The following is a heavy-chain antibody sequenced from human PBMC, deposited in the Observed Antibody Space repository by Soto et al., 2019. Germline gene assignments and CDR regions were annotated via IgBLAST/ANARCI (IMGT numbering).Heavy chain of an antibody. CDR3: AREYDSSGYFFDY. CDR1: GGSMNNNY. D-gene: IGHD3-22*01. Sequence: SETLSLTCTVSGGSMNNNYWSWIRQPPGKGLEWIAWIHSRGHSYSNPSLRSRVTMSIDTSKSQFSLKVTSVTAADTAVYYCAREYDSSGYFFDYWGQGTLVTVSS. V-gene: IGHV4-4*08. J-gene: IGHJ4*02. CDR2: IHSRGHS.